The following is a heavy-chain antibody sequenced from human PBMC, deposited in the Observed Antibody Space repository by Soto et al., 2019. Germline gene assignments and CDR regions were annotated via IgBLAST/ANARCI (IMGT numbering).Heavy chain of an antibody. Sequence: PSETLSLTCAVYGGSFSGYYWSWIRQPPGKGLEWIGEINHSGSTNYNPSLKSRVTISVDTSKNQFSLKLSSVTAADTAVYYCARGRRYCTNGVCYIRTFDYWGQGTLVTVSS. V-gene: IGHV4-34*01. CDR2: INHSGST. CDR3: ARGRRYCTNGVCYIRTFDY. J-gene: IGHJ4*02. D-gene: IGHD2-8*01. CDR1: GGSFSGYY.